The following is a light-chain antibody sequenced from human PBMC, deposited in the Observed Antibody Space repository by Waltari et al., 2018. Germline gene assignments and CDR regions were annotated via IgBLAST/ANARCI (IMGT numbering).Light chain of an antibody. CDR2: VNSDGSH. J-gene: IGLJ3*02. CDR1: SGHSSNV. Sequence: QLVLTQSPSASASLGASVKLTCTLSSGHSSNVIAWLQQQPEKVPRCLMKVNSDGSHSKGDKIPDRFSGSSSGTEHYLTISSLQSEDEADYYCQTGGHGTWVFGGGTKLTVL. CDR3: QTGGHGTWV. V-gene: IGLV4-69*01.